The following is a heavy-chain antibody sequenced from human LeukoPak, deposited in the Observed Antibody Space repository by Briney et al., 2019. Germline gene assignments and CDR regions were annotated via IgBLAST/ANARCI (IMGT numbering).Heavy chain of an antibody. Sequence: SSVTVSCQASGYTFTDYYIHWVRQPPGQGLEWMGIINPAGGSTGYAEKFPGRVTTTRDRSTSTVYMELSSLRSENTAVYYCARYNGDLTGGFAYGGQGTLVTVSS. CDR3: ARYNGDLTGGFAY. J-gene: IGHJ4*02. D-gene: IGHD4-17*01. V-gene: IGHV1-46*01. CDR2: INPAGGST. CDR1: GYTFTDYY.